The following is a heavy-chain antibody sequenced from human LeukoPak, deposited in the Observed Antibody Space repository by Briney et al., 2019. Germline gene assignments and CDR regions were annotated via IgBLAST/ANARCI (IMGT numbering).Heavy chain of an antibody. CDR1: GGTFSSYA. V-gene: IGHV1-69*06. CDR3: ARSVPGLIQGLSTEDIVVVPAAIYYFDY. J-gene: IGHJ4*02. D-gene: IGHD2-2*01. CDR2: IIPIFGTA. Sequence: SVKVSCRASGGTFSSYAISWVRQAPGQGLEWMGGIIPIFGTANYAQKFQGRVTITADKSTSTAYMELSSLRSEDTAVYYCARSVPGLIQGLSTEDIVVVPAAIYYFDYWGQGTLVTVSS.